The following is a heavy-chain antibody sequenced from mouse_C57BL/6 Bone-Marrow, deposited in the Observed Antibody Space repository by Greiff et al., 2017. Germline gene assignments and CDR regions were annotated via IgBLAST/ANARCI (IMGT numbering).Heavy chain of an antibody. Sequence: HVLLLQPGAELVKPGASVKVSCKASGYTFTSYRMHWVRQRPGQGLEWVGRIHPSDSDTNYTQKVKGPSTLTVDNSSSTAYMQLSSLTSEDSAVYYSAMGGKYAFADWGQGTLVTVSA. D-gene: IGHD2-1*01. CDR2: IHPSDSDT. CDR3: AMGGKYAFAD. CDR1: GYTFTSYR. V-gene: IGHV1-74*01. J-gene: IGHJ3*01.